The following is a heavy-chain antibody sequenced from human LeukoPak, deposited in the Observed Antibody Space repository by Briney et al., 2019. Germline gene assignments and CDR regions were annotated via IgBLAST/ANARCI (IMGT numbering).Heavy chain of an antibody. CDR2: IYYSGST. V-gene: IGHV4-39*01. D-gene: IGHD1-26*01. CDR1: GSSISSSSYY. CDR3: ARHGIVGATVDY. J-gene: IGHJ4*02. Sequence: PSETLSLTCTVSGSSISSSSYYWGWIRQPPGKGLEWIGSIYYSGSTYYNPSLKSRVTISVDTSKNQFSLKLSSVTAADTAVYYCARHGIVGATVDYWGQGTLVTVSS.